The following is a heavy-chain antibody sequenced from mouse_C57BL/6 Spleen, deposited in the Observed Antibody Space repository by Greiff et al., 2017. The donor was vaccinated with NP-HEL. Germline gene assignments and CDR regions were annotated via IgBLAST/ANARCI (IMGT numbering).Heavy chain of an antibody. CDR1: GFTFSDYG. CDR3: ARDYSNYRYFDV. V-gene: IGHV5-17*01. D-gene: IGHD2-5*01. Sequence: EVKLVESGGGLVKPGGSLKLSCAASGFTFSDYGMHWVRQAPEKGLEWVAYISSGSSTIYYADTVKGRFTISRDNAKNTLFLQMTSLRSEDTAMYYCARDYSNYRYFDVWGTGTTVTVSS. J-gene: IGHJ1*03. CDR2: ISSGSSTI.